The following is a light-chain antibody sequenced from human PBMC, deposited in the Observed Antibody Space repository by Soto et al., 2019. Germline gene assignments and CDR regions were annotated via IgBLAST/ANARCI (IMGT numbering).Light chain of an antibody. Sequence: EIVLTQSPGTLSLSPGERATPSCRASQSLSSSSLAWYQQKPGQAPRLLIYDASNRATGIPARFSGSGSGTDFTLTISSLEPEDLAVYDGQQRSNWPPITGGQGTRLEIK. J-gene: IGKJ5*01. CDR1: QSLSSSS. CDR3: QQRSNWPPIT. V-gene: IGKV3D-20*02. CDR2: DAS.